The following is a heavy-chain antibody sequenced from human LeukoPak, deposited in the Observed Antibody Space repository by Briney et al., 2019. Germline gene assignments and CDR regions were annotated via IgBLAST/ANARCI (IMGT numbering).Heavy chain of an antibody. CDR3: ASTERCSTTCPLDY. D-gene: IGHD2-2*01. Sequence: AETLSLTCAVSGGSFRGYYWSWVRQPPGKGLERVGVINHSGSTNYYPYHKSPVTISLDTSMKKFSLKLNSVTAADTAVYYCASTERCSTTCPLDYWGQGTLVTVSS. CDR1: GGSFRGYY. CDR2: INHSGST. J-gene: IGHJ4*02. V-gene: IGHV4-34*01.